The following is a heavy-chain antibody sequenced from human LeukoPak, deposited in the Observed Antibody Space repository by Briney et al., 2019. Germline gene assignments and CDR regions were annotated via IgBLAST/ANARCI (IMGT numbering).Heavy chain of an antibody. Sequence: SETLSLTCTVSGGSVSSGSDYWSWIRQPPGKGLEWIGEINHSGSTNYNPSLKSRVTISVDTSKNQFSLKLSSVTAADTAVYYCAIPYYYGSGSSPGAFDIWGQGTMVTVSS. J-gene: IGHJ3*02. CDR2: INHSGST. D-gene: IGHD3-10*01. V-gene: IGHV4-39*07. CDR3: AIPYYYGSGSSPGAFDI. CDR1: GGSVSSGSDY.